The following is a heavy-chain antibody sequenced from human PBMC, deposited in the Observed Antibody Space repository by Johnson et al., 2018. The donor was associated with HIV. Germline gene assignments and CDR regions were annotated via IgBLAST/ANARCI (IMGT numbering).Heavy chain of an antibody. Sequence: QVQLVESGGGVVQPGGSLRLSCAASGFTFSSYAMHWVRQAPGKGLEWVAVISYDGSNKYYADSVQGRFTISRDNSKNTLYLQMNSLRAEDTAVYYCAKDKGKWELLGAFDIWGQGTMVTVSS. J-gene: IGHJ3*02. CDR1: GFTFSSYA. CDR3: AKDKGKWELLGAFDI. D-gene: IGHD1-26*01. CDR2: ISYDGSNK. V-gene: IGHV3-30-3*02.